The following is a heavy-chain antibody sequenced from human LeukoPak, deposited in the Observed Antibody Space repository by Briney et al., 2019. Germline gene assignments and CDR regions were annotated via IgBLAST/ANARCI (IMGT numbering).Heavy chain of an antibody. D-gene: IGHD3-16*02. CDR2: IVVGSGNT. Sequence: SVKVSCKASGFTFTSSAMQWVRQARGQRLEWIGWIVVGSGNTNYAQKFQERATITRDMSTSTAYMELSSLRSEDTAVYYCGAGKTYYDYVWGSYRSTPVDYWGQGTLVTVSS. CDR1: GFTFTSSA. J-gene: IGHJ4*02. CDR3: GAGKTYYDYVWGSYRSTPVDY. V-gene: IGHV1-58*02.